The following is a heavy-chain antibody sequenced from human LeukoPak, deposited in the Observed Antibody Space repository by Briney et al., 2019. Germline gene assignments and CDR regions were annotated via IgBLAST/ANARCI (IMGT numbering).Heavy chain of an antibody. CDR1: GGSISSYY. V-gene: IGHV4-59*12. CDR2: IYYSGST. Sequence: SETLSLTCTVSGGSISSYYWSWIRQPPGKGLEWIGYIYYSGSTNYNPSLKSRVTISVGTSKNQFSLKLSSVTAADTAVYYCAREQGDYYDYWGQGTLVTVSS. CDR3: AREQGDYYDY. J-gene: IGHJ4*02.